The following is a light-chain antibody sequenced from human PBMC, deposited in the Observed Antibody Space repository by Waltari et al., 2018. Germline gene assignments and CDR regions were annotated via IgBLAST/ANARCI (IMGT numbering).Light chain of an antibody. Sequence: QSVLTQPPSASGTPGQRVTISCSGSSSNTGSHTVNWYQPLPGTAPKLLIYSNYRRPAGGPDRFSGSRSGTSASLAISGLQSEDEADYYCAAWDDGLSGRSWVFGGGTKLTVL. CDR1: SSNTGSHT. CDR2: SNY. V-gene: IGLV1-44*01. J-gene: IGLJ3*02. CDR3: AAWDDGLSGRSWV.